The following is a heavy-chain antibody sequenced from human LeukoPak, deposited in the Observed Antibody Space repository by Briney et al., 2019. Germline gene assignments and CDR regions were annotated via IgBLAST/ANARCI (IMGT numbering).Heavy chain of an antibody. J-gene: IGHJ4*02. CDR1: GSTFSSYW. Sequence: GQSLRLSWAASGSTFSSYWMHWFRQVPGKGLVWDARINPGGSSITYADSVKGRFTISRDNAKNTLYLQMDSLRAEGTGAYYCARSNQADDYWGQGTLVTVSS. CDR2: INPGGSSI. D-gene: IGHD1-14*01. CDR3: ARSNQADDY. V-gene: IGHV3-74*01.